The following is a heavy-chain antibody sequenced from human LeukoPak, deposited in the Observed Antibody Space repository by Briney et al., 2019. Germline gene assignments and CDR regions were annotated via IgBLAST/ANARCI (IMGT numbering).Heavy chain of an antibody. Sequence: SETLSLTCTVLGGSISSGSYYWSWIRQPAGKGLEWIGRIYTSGSTNYNPSLKSRVTISVDTSKNQFSLKLSSVTAADTAVYYCARSKSYYYDSSGAIDYWGQGTLVTVSS. J-gene: IGHJ4*02. CDR2: IYTSGST. D-gene: IGHD3-22*01. V-gene: IGHV4-61*02. CDR3: ARSKSYYYDSSGAIDY. CDR1: GGSISSGSYY.